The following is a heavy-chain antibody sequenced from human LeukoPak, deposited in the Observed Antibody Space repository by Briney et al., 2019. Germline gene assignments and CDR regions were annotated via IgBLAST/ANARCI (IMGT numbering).Heavy chain of an antibody. V-gene: IGHV4-34*01. CDR3: ARRGAGSGYADY. J-gene: IGHJ4*02. CDR1: GGSFSGYY. Sequence: PSETLSLTCAVYGGSFSGYYWSWIRQPPGKGLEWIGDINHSGSTNYNPSLKSQVTISVDTSKNQFSLKLSSVTAADTAVYYCARRGAGSGYADYWGQGTLVTVSS. D-gene: IGHD5-12*01. CDR2: INHSGST.